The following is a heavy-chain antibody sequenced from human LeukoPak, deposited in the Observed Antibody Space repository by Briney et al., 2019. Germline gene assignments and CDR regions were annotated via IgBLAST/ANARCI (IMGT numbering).Heavy chain of an antibody. V-gene: IGHV3-66*02. CDR1: GLTVSSDY. J-gene: IGHJ4*02. D-gene: IGHD1-26*01. CDR3: AKVNSASYRTPVDY. CDR2: IYSGGST. Sequence: GGSLRLSCAASGLTVSSDYMSWVRQAPGKGLEWVSVIYSGGSTYYADSVKGRFTISRDNSKNTLYLQMDSLRAEDTAVYYCAKVNSASYRTPVDYWGQGTLVTVSS.